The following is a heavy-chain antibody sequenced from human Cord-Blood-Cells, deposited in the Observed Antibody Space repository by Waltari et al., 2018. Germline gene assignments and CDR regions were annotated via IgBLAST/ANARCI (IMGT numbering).Heavy chain of an antibody. Sequence: QVQLQQLGAGMLKTSESLSLTCPADGRTFRGYYGSWVRQPPGKGLEWIGEINHSGSTNYNPSLKSRVTISVDTSKNQFSLKLSSVTAADTAVYYCARTVYSGSSFDYWGQGTLVTVSS. CDR1: GRTFRGYY. CDR2: INHSGST. CDR3: ARTVYSGSSFDY. D-gene: IGHD1-26*01. J-gene: IGHJ4*02. V-gene: IGHV4-34*01.